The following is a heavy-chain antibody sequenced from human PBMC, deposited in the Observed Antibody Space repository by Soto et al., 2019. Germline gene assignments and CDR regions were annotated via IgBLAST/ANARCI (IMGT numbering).Heavy chain of an antibody. V-gene: IGHV3-23*01. CDR2: ISGSGGST. CDR3: AKGSRGYSGYDLSSRYYGMDV. D-gene: IGHD5-12*01. CDR1: GFTFSSYA. J-gene: IGHJ6*02. Sequence: EVQLLESGGGLVQPGGSLRLSCAASGFTFSSYAMSWVRQAPGKGLEWVSAISGSGGSTYYADSVKGRFTISRDNSKNTLYLQMNSLRAEDTAVYYCAKGSRGYSGYDLSSRYYGMDVWGQGTTVTVSS.